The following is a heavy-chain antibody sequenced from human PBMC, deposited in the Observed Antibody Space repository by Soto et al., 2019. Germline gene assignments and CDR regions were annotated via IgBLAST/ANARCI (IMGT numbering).Heavy chain of an antibody. V-gene: IGHV4-39*01. CDR3: ASLYCSSTSCYGDYYHYYMDV. J-gene: IGHJ6*03. CDR1: GGSISSTSYY. CDR2: IYYSGST. D-gene: IGHD2-2*01. Sequence: SETLSLTCTVSGGSISSTSYYWGWIRQPPGKGLEWIGSIYYSGSTYYNPSLKSRVTISVDTSKNQFSLKLSSVTAADTAVYYCASLYCSSTSCYGDYYHYYMDVWGKGTTVTVSS.